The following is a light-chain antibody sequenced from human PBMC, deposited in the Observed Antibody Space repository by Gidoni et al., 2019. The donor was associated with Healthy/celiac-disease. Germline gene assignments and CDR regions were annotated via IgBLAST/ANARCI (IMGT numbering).Light chain of an antibody. J-gene: IGLJ2*01. Sequence: QSVLTQPPSVSGAPGQRVTISCTGSSSNIGAGYEVHWYQQLPGTAPKLLIYGNSNRHAGVPDRFSGSKSGTSASLAITGLQAEDEADYYCQSYDSSLSGSVVFGGGTKLTVL. CDR3: QSYDSSLSGSVV. CDR2: GNS. CDR1: SSNIGAGYE. V-gene: IGLV1-40*01.